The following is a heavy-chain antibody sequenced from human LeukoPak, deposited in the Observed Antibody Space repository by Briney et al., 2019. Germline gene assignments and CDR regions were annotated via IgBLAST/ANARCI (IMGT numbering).Heavy chain of an antibody. D-gene: IGHD6-6*01. CDR2: IIPIFGTA. CDR1: GGTFSSYA. V-gene: IGHV1-69*05. Sequence: VASVKVSCKASGGTFSSYAISWVRQAPGQGLEWMGGIIPIFGTANYAQKFQGRVTITTDESTSTAYMELSSLRSEDTAVYYCARGASGARPYYYYYMDVWGKGTTVTVSS. CDR3: ARGASGARPYYYYYMDV. J-gene: IGHJ6*03.